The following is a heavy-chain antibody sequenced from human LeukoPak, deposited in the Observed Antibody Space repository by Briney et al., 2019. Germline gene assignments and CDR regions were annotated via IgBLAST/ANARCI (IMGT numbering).Heavy chain of an antibody. D-gene: IGHD5-12*01. V-gene: IGHV3-21*04. CDR3: ARVRAEKARIGGMDV. Sequence: SVKGRFTISRDNAKNSLYLQMNSLRAEDTAIYYCARVRAEKARIGGMDVWGQGTTVIVSS. J-gene: IGHJ6*02.